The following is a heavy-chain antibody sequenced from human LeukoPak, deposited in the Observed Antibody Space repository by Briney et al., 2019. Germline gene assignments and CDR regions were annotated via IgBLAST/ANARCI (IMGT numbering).Heavy chain of an antibody. D-gene: IGHD6-13*01. CDR2: IYYSGGT. CDR3: ARARLSSRYRLDY. V-gene: IGHV4-59*01. J-gene: IGHJ4*02. Sequence: SETLSLTCTVSGGSISSYFWSWIRQPPGKGLEWIGYIYYSGGTNYNPSLKSRVTISVDTSKNQFSLKLSSETAADTAVYYCARARLSSRYRLDYWGQGTLVTVSS. CDR1: GGSISSYF.